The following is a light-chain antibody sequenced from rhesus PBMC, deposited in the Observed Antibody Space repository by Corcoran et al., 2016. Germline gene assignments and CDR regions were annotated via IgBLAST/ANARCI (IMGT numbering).Light chain of an antibody. J-gene: IGKJ3*01. V-gene: IGKV1-74*01. CDR2: KAS. CDR1: ENLNNY. Sequence: DIQMTQSPSSLSAPVGDRVTITCRASENLNNYLNWYQQKPRNTPKLLIYKASTLQSGVPSRFSGSGSVTDYTFTISSLQSEDVTTYFCQHNYDTPFTFGPVTKLDIK. CDR3: QHNYDTPFT.